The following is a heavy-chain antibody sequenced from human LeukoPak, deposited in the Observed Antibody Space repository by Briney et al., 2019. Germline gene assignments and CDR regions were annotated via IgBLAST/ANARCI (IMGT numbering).Heavy chain of an antibody. V-gene: IGHV1-8*03. CDR1: GYTFTSYD. Sequence: GASVKVSCKASGYTFTSYDINWVRQATGQGLEWMGWMNPNSGNTGYAQKFQGRVTITRNTSISTAYMELSSLRSEDTAVYYCARGATEPPYYYYYMDVWGKGTTVTVSS. D-gene: IGHD1-26*01. CDR2: MNPNSGNT. CDR3: ARGATEPPYYYYYMDV. J-gene: IGHJ6*03.